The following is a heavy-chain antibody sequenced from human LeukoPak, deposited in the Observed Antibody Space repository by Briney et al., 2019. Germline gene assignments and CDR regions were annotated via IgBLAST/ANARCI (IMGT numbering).Heavy chain of an antibody. CDR3: AKDHRLGYSYGDAFDI. D-gene: IGHD5-18*01. CDR1: GFTFSSYA. V-gene: IGHV3-30*04. Sequence: GGSLRLSCAASGFTFSSYAMHWVRQAPGKGLEWVAVISYDGSNKYYADSVKGRFTISRDNSKNTLYLQMNSLRAEDTALYYCAKDHRLGYSYGDAFDIWGQGTMVTVSS. J-gene: IGHJ3*02. CDR2: ISYDGSNK.